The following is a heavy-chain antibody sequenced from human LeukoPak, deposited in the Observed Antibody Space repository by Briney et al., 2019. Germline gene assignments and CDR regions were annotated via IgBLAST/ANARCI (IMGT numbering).Heavy chain of an antibody. CDR1: GGTFSSYA. CDR2: IIPIFGTA. Sequence: ASVKVSWKASGGTFSSYAISWVRQAPGQGLEWMGRIIPIFGTANYAQEFQGRVTITTDESTSTAYMELSSLRSEDTAVYYCARTYGSGSQFDYWGQGTLVTVSS. V-gene: IGHV1-69*05. CDR3: ARTYGSGSQFDY. D-gene: IGHD3-10*01. J-gene: IGHJ4*02.